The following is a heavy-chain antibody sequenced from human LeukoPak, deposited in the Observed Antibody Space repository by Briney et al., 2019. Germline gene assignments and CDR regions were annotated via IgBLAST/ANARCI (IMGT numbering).Heavy chain of an antibody. Sequence: GGSLRLSCAASGFTFTTYSMNWVRQAPGKGLEWVSSISSSSSYIYYADSVKGRFTISRDNAKNSLYLQMNSLRAEDTAVYYCARDLASGAFDIWGQGTMVTVSS. J-gene: IGHJ3*02. CDR3: ARDLASGAFDI. CDR1: GFTFTTYS. D-gene: IGHD7-27*01. CDR2: ISSSSSYI. V-gene: IGHV3-21*01.